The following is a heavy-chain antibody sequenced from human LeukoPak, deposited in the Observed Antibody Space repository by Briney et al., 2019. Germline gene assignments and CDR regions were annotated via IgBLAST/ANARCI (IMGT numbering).Heavy chain of an antibody. J-gene: IGHJ5*02. V-gene: IGHV4-34*01. CDR3: ASIKSARAWGTYRVIWIDP. Sequence: SETLSLTCAVYGGSLSDYYWNWIRQSPGKGLEWIGEINHSGNTNYNPSLKSRVTISQDTSKNQFSLKLSSVTAADTAVYYCASIKSARAWGTYRVIWIDPWGQGTLVTVSP. D-gene: IGHD3-16*02. CDR2: INHSGNT. CDR1: GGSLSDYY.